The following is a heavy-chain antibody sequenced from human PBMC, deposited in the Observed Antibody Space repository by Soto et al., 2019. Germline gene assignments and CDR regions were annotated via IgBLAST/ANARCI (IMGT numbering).Heavy chain of an antibody. CDR2: IYHSGST. CDR3: ARRGLQVSGWFEKGVYFDY. Sequence: SETLSLTCAVSSGSISSSNWWSWVRQPPGKGLEWIGEIYHSGSTNYNPSLKSRVTISVDKSKNQFSLKLSSVTAADTAVYYCARRGLQVSGWFEKGVYFDYWGQGTLVTVSS. CDR1: SGSISSSNW. J-gene: IGHJ4*02. D-gene: IGHD6-19*01. V-gene: IGHV4-4*02.